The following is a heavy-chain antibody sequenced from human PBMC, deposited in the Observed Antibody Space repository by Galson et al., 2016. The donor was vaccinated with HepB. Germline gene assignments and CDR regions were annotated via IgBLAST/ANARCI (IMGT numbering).Heavy chain of an antibody. CDR1: GLSFQNYA. V-gene: IGHV3-30*04. J-gene: IGHJ4*02. CDR2: TSYDGSLT. CDR3: ARDRGDGRRSRYHLNN. Sequence: SLRLSCAVSGLSFQNYAMHWVRQAPGKGLEWVAFTSYDGSLTYYADSVKGRFTISRDKSKSALYLQMDSLRAEDTALYYCARDRGDGRRSRYHLNNWGQGTLVTVSS. D-gene: IGHD3-16*01.